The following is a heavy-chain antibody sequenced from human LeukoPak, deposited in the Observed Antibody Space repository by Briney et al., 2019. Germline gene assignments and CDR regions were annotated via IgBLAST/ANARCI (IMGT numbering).Heavy chain of an antibody. D-gene: IGHD5-12*01. CDR1: GFTFSSYG. CDR2: KSYDGSNI. J-gene: IGHJ4*02. V-gene: IGHV3-30*18. CDR3: AKGSTSGFYYFDY. Sequence: PGGSLRLSCAASGFTFSSYGMHWVRQAPGKGLEWVAVKSYDGSNIYYADSVKGRFTISRDNSMHTVYLQMNSLRPEDTAVYYCAKGSTSGFYYFDYWGRGTLVTVSS.